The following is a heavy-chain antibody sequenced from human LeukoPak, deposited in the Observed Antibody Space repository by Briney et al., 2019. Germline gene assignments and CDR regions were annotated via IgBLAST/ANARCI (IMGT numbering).Heavy chain of an antibody. CDR1: GFTFSSYG. J-gene: IGHJ4*02. Sequence: PGGSLRLSCAASGFTFSSYGMHWVRQAPGKGLEWVAVISYDGSNKYYADSVKGRFTISRDNSKNTLYLQMNSLRAEDTAVYYCANDRLWLGELSTLADYWGQGTLVTVSS. CDR3: ANDRLWLGELSTLADY. D-gene: IGHD3-10*01. V-gene: IGHV3-30*18. CDR2: ISYDGSNK.